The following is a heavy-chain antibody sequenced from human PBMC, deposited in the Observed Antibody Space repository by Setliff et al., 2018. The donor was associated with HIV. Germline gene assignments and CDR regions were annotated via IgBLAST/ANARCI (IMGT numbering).Heavy chain of an antibody. CDR1: GVSITTNY. V-gene: IGHV4-4*07. CDR3: ARSNPGITAGLLAY. Sequence: SETLSLTCNVSGVSITTNYWNWIRQPAGKGLEWIGRIYNTGGTNYNPALKSRVTMSIDTSKNQNSLKLNSVTAADTATYYCARSNPGITAGLLAYWGPGTLVTGS. J-gene: IGHJ4*02. D-gene: IGHD6-13*01. CDR2: IYNTGGT.